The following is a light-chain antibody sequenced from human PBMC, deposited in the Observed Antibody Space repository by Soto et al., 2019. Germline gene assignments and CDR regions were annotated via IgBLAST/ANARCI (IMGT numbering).Light chain of an antibody. Sequence: DLVMTQSPLSLPVTPGEPASISCRSNQSLLDSNGYNYLDWYLQKPGQSPQLLIYLGSNRASGVPDRFSGSGSGTDFTLKISRVEAEDVGVYYCMQTLQTPYPFGQGTKLEIK. V-gene: IGKV2-28*01. CDR1: QSLLDSNGYNY. CDR3: MQTLQTPYP. CDR2: LGS. J-gene: IGKJ2*01.